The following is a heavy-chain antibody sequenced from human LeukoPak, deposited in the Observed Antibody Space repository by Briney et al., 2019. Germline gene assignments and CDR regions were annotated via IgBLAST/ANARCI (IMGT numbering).Heavy chain of an antibody. J-gene: IGHJ6*03. CDR2: INPNSGGT. CDR3: AREITEEPTVTSDYYYYMDV. CDR1: GYTFTGYY. Sequence: ASVKVSCKASGYTFTGYYMHWVRQAPGQGLEWMGWINPNSGGTNYAQKFQGRVTMTRDTSISTAYMELSRLRSDDTAVYYCAREITEEPTVTSDYYYYMDVWGKGTTVTVSS. D-gene: IGHD4-11*01. V-gene: IGHV1-2*02.